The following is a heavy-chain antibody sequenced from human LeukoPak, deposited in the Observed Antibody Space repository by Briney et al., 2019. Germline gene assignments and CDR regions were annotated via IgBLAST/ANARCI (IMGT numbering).Heavy chain of an antibody. CDR2: IYYSGST. V-gene: IGHV4-39*07. Sequence: PSETLSLTCTVSGGSISSSSYYWGWIRQPPGKGLEWIGSIYYSGSTYYNPSLKSRVTISVDTSKNQFSLKLSSVTAADMAVYYCARDRSSGYYSDAFDIWGQGTMVTVSS. J-gene: IGHJ3*02. D-gene: IGHD3-22*01. CDR3: ARDRSSGYYSDAFDI. CDR1: GGSISSSSYY.